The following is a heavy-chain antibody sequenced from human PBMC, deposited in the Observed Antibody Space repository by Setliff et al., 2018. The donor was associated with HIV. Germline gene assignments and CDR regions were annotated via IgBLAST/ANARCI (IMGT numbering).Heavy chain of an antibody. V-gene: IGHV1-46*01. CDR3: AREPIQHYDSSGYHTVFDY. J-gene: IGHJ4*02. D-gene: IGHD3-22*01. CDR2: IFVGDSTT. CDR1: GYAFTSYH. Sequence: ASVKVSCKTSGYAFTSYHIHWVRQAPGQGLEWMGKIFVGDSTTHYAQKFQGRVTITADKSTSTVYLDLRSLTSEDTAMYYCAREPIQHYDSSGYHTVFDYWGQGTLVTVSA.